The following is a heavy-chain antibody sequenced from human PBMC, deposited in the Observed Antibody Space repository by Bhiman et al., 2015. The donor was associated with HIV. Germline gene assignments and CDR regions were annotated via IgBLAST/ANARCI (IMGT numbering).Heavy chain of an antibody. Sequence: EVQLVESGGGLVQPGGSLRLSCAASGFTFSDYDMHWVRQAPGKGLEWVSGISWNSGSIAYADSVKGRFTISRDNAKNSLYVQMNSLRAEDTALYYCAKGGTYNDYFDYWGQGTLVTVSS. J-gene: IGHJ4*02. CDR3: AKGGTYNDYFDY. CDR1: GFTFSDYD. V-gene: IGHV3-9*01. D-gene: IGHD1-26*01. CDR2: ISWNSGSI.